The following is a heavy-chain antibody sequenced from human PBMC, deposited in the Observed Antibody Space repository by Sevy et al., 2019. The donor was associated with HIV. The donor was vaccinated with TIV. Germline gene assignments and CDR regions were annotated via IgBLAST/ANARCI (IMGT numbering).Heavy chain of an antibody. CDR3: AREGCTKPHDY. Sequence: GGSLRLSCAASGFTFSANWMNWVRQAPGKGLEWVSTLSFGCGEINHADSVKGRFTISRDNSKNSLYLQMNNLRAEDTAVYYCAREGCTKPHDYWGQGTLVTVSS. V-gene: IGHV3-23*01. CDR1: GFTFSANW. J-gene: IGHJ4*02. D-gene: IGHD2-8*01. CDR2: LSFGCGEI.